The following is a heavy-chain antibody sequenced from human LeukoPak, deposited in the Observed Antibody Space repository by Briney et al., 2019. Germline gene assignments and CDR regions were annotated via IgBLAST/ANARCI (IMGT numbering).Heavy chain of an antibody. CDR2: ISGSDGST. Sequence: GGSLRLSCAASGFAFSSYAMSWVRQAPGKGLGWVSGISGSDGSTYYADSVKGRFTISRDNSKNTLYLQMNSLRAEDTAVYYCATRPQIVVVIRDYWGQGTLVTVSS. V-gene: IGHV3-23*01. J-gene: IGHJ4*02. D-gene: IGHD3-22*01. CDR1: GFAFSSYA. CDR3: ATRPQIVVVIRDY.